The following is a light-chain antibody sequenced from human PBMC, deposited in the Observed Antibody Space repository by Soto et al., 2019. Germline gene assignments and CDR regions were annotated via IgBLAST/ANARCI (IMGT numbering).Light chain of an antibody. CDR2: EGS. CDR1: SSDIGTYNL. V-gene: IGLV2-23*03. CDR3: CSYAGNSSFV. Sequence: QSALTQPASVSGSPGQSITISCTGTSSDIGTYNLVSWYQHHPGKAPKLMIHEGSNRPSGVSSRFSGSKSGNTASLTISGLQAEDEANYYCCSYAGNSSFVFGGGTKLTVL. J-gene: IGLJ3*02.